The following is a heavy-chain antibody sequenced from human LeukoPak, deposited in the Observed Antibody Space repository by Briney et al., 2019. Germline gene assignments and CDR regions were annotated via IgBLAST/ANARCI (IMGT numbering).Heavy chain of an antibody. Sequence: ASVKVSCKASGYTFTSYGISWVRQAPGQGLEWMGWINPNSGGTNYAQKFQGRVTMTRDTSISTAYMELTRLRSDDTAVYYCARAFTGTSRRYGDYWFDPWGQGTLVSVSS. V-gene: IGHV1-2*02. J-gene: IGHJ5*02. CDR1: GYTFTSYG. CDR2: INPNSGGT. D-gene: IGHD4-17*01. CDR3: ARAFTGTSRRYGDYWFDP.